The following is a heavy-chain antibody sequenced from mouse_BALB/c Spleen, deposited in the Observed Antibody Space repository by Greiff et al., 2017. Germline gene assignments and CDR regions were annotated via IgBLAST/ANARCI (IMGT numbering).Heavy chain of an antibody. Sequence: DVQLQESGPGLVKPSQSLSLTCSVTGYSITSGYYWNWIRQFPGNKLEWMGYISYDGSNNYNPSLKNRISITRDTSKNQFFLKLNSVTTEDTATYYCARDGHYGSSCLDYWGQGTTLTVSS. CDR1: GYSITSGYY. CDR3: ARDGHYGSSCLDY. V-gene: IGHV3-6*02. J-gene: IGHJ2*01. CDR2: ISYDGSN. D-gene: IGHD1-1*01.